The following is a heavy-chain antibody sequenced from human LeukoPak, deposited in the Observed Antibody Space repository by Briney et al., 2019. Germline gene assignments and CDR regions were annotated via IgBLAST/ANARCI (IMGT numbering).Heavy chain of an antibody. J-gene: IGHJ5*02. V-gene: IGHV4-59*08. CDR3: AKTGDYYGSGSYRNWFDP. CDR1: GGSISSYY. Sequence: SETLSLTCTVSGGSISSYYWSWIRQPPGKGLEWIGYIYYSGSTNYNPSLKSRVTISVVTSKNQFSLKLSSVTAADTAVYYCAKTGDYYGSGSYRNWFDPWGQGTLVTVSS. CDR2: IYYSGST. D-gene: IGHD3-10*01.